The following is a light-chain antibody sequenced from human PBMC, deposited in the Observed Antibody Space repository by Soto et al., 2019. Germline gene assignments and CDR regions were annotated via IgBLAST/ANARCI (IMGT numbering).Light chain of an antibody. J-gene: IGLJ1*01. CDR1: SSDVGGYNY. CDR3: SSYAGSNNPYV. V-gene: IGLV2-8*01. CDR2: EVS. Sequence: QSALTQPPSASGSPGQSVTISCTGTSSDVGGYNYVSWYQQHPGKAPKLMIYEVSKRPSGVPDRFSGSKSGNTASLTVSGLKAEDEADYYCSSYAGSNNPYVFGTGTKVPVL.